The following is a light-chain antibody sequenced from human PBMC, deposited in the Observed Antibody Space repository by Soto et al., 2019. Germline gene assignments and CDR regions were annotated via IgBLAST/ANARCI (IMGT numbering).Light chain of an antibody. CDR3: QSYDSSLSGVV. V-gene: IGLV1-40*01. CDR2: GNS. J-gene: IGLJ2*01. Sequence: QSVLTQPPSVSEAPGQRVTISCTGSSSNIGAGYDVHWYQQLPGTAPKVLIYGNSNRPSGVPDRFSGSKSGTSASLAITGLQAEDEADYNCQSYDSSLSGVVFGGGTKLTVL. CDR1: SSNIGAGYD.